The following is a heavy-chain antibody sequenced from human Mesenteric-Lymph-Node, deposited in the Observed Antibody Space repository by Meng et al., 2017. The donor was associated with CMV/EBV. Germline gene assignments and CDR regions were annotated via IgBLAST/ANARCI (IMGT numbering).Heavy chain of an antibody. CDR3: ARGSSCHS. D-gene: IGHD6-13*01. CDR1: GFTFTSHS. CDR2: IDSTGNYI. J-gene: IGHJ5*02. Sequence: GGSLRLSCAASGFTFTSHSMNWVRQVPGKGLEWVSSIDSTGNYIYYADSVKGRFTISRDNPRNSLFLQMNSLRAEDTAVYYCARGSSCHSWGQGTLVTVSS. V-gene: IGHV3-21*01.